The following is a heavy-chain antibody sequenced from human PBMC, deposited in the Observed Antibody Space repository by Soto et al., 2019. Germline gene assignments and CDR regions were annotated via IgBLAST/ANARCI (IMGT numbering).Heavy chain of an antibody. V-gene: IGHV4-30-4*01. D-gene: IGHD3-10*01. CDR1: GGSISSGDYY. CDR2: IYYSGST. J-gene: IGHJ4*02. Sequence: SETLSLTCTVSGGSISSGDYYWSWIRQPPGKGLEWIGYIYYSGSTYYNPSLKSRVTISVDTSKNQFSLKLSSVTAADTAVYYCARGEPYYYGSGSYLGPIDYWGQGTLVTVSS. CDR3: ARGEPYYYGSGSYLGPIDY.